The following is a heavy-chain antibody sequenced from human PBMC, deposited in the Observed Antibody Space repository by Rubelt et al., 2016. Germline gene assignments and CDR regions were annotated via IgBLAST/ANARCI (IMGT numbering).Heavy chain of an antibody. J-gene: IGHJ4*02. D-gene: IGHD4-17*01. CDR2: ISAYNGNT. CDR1: GYTFTSYG. CDR3: ARDPYGDRHHDY. V-gene: IGHV1-18*01. Sequence: QVQLVQSGAEVKKPGASVKVSCKASGYTFTSYGTSWVRQAPGQGLEWMGWISAYNGNTNYAQKVQGRVTMTTDTATSTADMELRSLRSDDTAVYYCARDPYGDRHHDYWGQGTLVTVSS.